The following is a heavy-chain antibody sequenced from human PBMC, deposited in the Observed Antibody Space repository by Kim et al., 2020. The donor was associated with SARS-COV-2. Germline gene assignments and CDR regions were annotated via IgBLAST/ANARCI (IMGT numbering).Heavy chain of an antibody. J-gene: IGHJ3*02. CDR1: GFTFSSYW. D-gene: IGHD2-15*01. CDR2: INSDGSST. CDR3: AGVGFRLLDAFDI. Sequence: GGSLRLSCAASGFTFSSYWMHWVRQAPGKGLVWVSRINSDGSSTSYADSVKGRFTISRDNAKNTLYLQMNSLRAEDTAVYYCAGVGFRLLDAFDIWGQGTMVTVSS. V-gene: IGHV3-74*01.